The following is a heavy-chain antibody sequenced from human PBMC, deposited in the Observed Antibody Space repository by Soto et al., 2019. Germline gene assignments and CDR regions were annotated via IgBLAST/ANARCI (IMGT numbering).Heavy chain of an antibody. V-gene: IGHV1-3*01. CDR3: AGNYGDYDGAFDI. Sequence: QVQLVQSGAEVKKPGASVKVSCKASGYTFTSYAMHWVRQAPGQRLEWMGWINAGNGNTKYSQKFQGRVTITRDTSARKTYMELSSLRSEDTAVYYCAGNYGDYDGAFDIWGQGTMVTVSS. CDR1: GYTFTSYA. CDR2: INAGNGNT. D-gene: IGHD4-17*01. J-gene: IGHJ3*02.